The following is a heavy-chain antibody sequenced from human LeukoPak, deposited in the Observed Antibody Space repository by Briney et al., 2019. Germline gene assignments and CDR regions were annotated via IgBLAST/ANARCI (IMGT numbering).Heavy chain of an antibody. D-gene: IGHD3-16*01. CDR3: AKDGGAYGFDY. CDR1: GFTFSSYG. CDR2: ISYDGSNK. J-gene: IGHJ4*02. V-gene: IGHV3-30*18. Sequence: PGRSLRLSCAASGFTFSSYGMHWVRQAPGKGLEWVAVISYDGSNKYYADSVKGRFTISRDNSKNTLYLQMNSLRAEDTAVYYCAKDGGAYGFDYWGQGTLVTVSS.